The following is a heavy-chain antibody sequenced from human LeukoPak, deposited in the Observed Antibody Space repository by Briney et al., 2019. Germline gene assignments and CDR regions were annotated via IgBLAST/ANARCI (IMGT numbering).Heavy chain of an antibody. CDR2: INSDGSAT. CDR1: GFPFSSYW. CDR3: ASDSPYYGMDV. V-gene: IGHV3-74*01. J-gene: IGHJ6*02. Sequence: GRSLRLSCAASGFPFSSYWMHWVCQVPGKGLLWVSRINSDGSATIYADSVRGRFTISRDNAKNTLYLQMSGLRVDDTAVYHCASDSPYYGMDVWGQGTTVTVSS.